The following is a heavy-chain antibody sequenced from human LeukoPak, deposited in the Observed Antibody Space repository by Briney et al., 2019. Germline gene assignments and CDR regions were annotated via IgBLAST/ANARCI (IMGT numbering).Heavy chain of an antibody. V-gene: IGHV3-23*01. CDR1: GFTFSSYA. J-gene: IGHJ4*02. CDR3: AKRRIAARFFDY. CDR2: ISGSGGST. D-gene: IGHD6-6*01. Sequence: GGSLRLSCTASGFTFSSYAMSWVRQAPGKGLEWVSAISGSGGSTYYADSVKGRFTISRDNSKNTLYLQMNSLRAEDTAVYYCAKRRIAARFFDYWGQGALVTVSS.